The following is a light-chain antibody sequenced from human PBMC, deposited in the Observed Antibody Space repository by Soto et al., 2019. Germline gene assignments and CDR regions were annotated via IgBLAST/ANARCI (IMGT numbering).Light chain of an antibody. CDR3: QQWKT. V-gene: IGKV3-15*01. Sequence: EIVMTQSPATLSVSPGERATLSCRASQSVSINLAWFQQKPGQAPRLLIYGASTRATGIPARFSGSGSGTEFTLTISSLQSEDFALYYCQQWKTFGPGTKVEIK. CDR2: GAS. CDR1: QSVSIN. J-gene: IGKJ3*01.